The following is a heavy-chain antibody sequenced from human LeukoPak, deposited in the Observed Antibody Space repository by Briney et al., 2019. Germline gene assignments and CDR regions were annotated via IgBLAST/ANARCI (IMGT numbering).Heavy chain of an antibody. CDR2: IRGKAYGGTT. CDR1: GFTFGDYA. J-gene: IGHJ4*02. V-gene: IGHV3-49*04. D-gene: IGHD4-17*01. Sequence: GGSLRLSCTASGFTFGDYAMSWVRQAPGKGLEWVGFIRGKAYGGTTEYAASVKGRFTISRDDSKSIAYLQMNSLKTEDTAVYYCTRGDYGDYFDYWGQGTLVTVSS. CDR3: TRGDYGDYFDY.